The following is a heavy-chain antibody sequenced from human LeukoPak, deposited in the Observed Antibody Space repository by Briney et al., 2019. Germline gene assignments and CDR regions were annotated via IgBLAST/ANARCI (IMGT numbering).Heavy chain of an antibody. CDR1: GVSISSYS. CDR2: IYTSGST. D-gene: IGHD3-22*01. V-gene: IGHV4-4*07. CDR3: ARGPFQYYYDSSGPYGY. Sequence: PSETLSLTCTVSGVSISSYSWSWIRQPAGKGLDWIGRIYTSGSTNYNPSLKSRVTISVDTSKNQFSLKLSSVTAADTAVYYCARGPFQYYYDSSGPYGYWGQGTLVTVSS. J-gene: IGHJ4*02.